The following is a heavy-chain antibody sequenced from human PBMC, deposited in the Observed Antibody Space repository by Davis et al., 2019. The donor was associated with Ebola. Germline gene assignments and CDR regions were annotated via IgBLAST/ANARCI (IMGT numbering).Heavy chain of an antibody. CDR3: AKGGSGWPSDYSYGMGV. Sequence: GGSLRLSCAASGFTFSNYAMTWARQAPGKGLEWVSAITSSGGGTYYADSVKGRFTISRDNSKNTLYLQMTSLRLDDMAVYYCAKGGSGWPSDYSYGMGVWGKGTTVTVSS. D-gene: IGHD6-19*01. CDR1: GFTFSNYA. CDR2: ITSSGGGT. J-gene: IGHJ6*04. V-gene: IGHV3-23*01.